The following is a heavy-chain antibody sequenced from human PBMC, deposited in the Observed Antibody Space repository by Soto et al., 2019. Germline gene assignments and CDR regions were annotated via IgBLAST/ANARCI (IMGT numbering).Heavy chain of an antibody. CDR2: ISYDGSNK. Sequence: VGSLRLSCAAPGFIFSRYGMHWVRQAPGKGLEWVAVISYDGSNKYAESVKGRFIISRDKSENTLYLQMNSLRAEDTAVYYCEQDLGSGKPYYNYAMDVCDQSTTVTDS. CDR3: EQDLGSGKPYYNYAMDV. J-gene: IGHJ6*02. CDR1: GFIFSRYG. V-gene: IGHV3-30*18.